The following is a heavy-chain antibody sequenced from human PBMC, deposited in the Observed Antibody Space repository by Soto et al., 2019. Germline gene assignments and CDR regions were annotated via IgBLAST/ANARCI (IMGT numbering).Heavy chain of an antibody. J-gene: IGHJ5*02. V-gene: IGHV3-23*01. CDR2: ISGSGGST. CDR1: GFTFSSYA. Sequence: GGSLRLSCAASGFTFSSYAMSWVRQAPGKGLEWVSAISGSGGSTYYADSVKGRFTISRDNSKNTLYPQMNSLRAEDTAVYYCAKDGYCSGGSCFEPNWFDPWGQGTLVTVSS. D-gene: IGHD2-15*01. CDR3: AKDGYCSGGSCFEPNWFDP.